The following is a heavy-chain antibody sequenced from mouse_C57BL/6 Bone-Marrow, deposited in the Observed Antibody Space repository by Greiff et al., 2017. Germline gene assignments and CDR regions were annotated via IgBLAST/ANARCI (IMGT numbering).Heavy chain of an antibody. CDR3: AREDSSGDLFAY. V-gene: IGHV1-64*01. D-gene: IGHD3-2*02. CDR1: GYTFTSYW. CDR2: IHPNSGST. Sequence: QVQLQQPGAELVKPGASVKLSCKASGYTFTSYWMHWVKQRPGQGLEWIGMIHPNSGSTNYNEKFKSKATLTVDKSSSTAYMQLSSLTSEDSAVYYCAREDSSGDLFAYWGQGTLVTVSA. J-gene: IGHJ3*01.